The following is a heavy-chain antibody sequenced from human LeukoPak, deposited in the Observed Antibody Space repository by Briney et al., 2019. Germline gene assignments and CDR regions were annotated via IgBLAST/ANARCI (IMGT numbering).Heavy chain of an antibody. J-gene: IGHJ4*02. CDR1: GFIFSDFS. Sequence: GSLRLSCAVSGFIFSDFSMSWVRQAPGKGLEWVAKMDENGNEIFYVDSVKGRFTISRDNAKNSLYLQMNGLRADDTAVYYCARPRGCGTSRCNNFDYWGQGTLVTVSS. CDR3: ARPRGCGTSRCNNFDY. V-gene: IGHV3-7*01. CDR2: MDENGNEI. D-gene: IGHD2-21*01.